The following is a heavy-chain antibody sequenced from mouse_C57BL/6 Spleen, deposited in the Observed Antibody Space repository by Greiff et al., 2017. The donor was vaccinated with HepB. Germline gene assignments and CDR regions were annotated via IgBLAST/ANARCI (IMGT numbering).Heavy chain of an antibody. CDR2: IYPGSGST. CDR3: ARKTGRTWFAY. J-gene: IGHJ3*01. CDR1: GYTFTSYW. V-gene: IGHV1-55*01. Sequence: VKLQQSGAELVKPGASVKMSCKASGYTFTSYWITWVKQRPGQGLEWIGDIYPGSGSTNYNEKFKSKATLTVDTSSSTAYMQLSSLTSEDSAVYYCARKTGRTWFAYWGQGTLVTVSA. D-gene: IGHD4-1*01.